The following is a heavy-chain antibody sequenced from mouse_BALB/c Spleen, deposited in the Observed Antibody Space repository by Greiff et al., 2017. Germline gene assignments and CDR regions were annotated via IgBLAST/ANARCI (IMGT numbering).Heavy chain of an antibody. Sequence: EVQGVESGGGLVQPGGSRKLSCAASGFTFSSFGMHWVRQAPEKGLEWVAYISSGSSTIYYADTVKGRFTISRDNPKNTLFLQMTSLRSEDTAMYYCARLTTAYAMDYWGQGTSVTVSS. CDR3: ARLTTAYAMDY. V-gene: IGHV5-17*02. CDR1: GFTFSSFG. CDR2: ISSGSSTI. D-gene: IGHD1-2*01. J-gene: IGHJ4*01.